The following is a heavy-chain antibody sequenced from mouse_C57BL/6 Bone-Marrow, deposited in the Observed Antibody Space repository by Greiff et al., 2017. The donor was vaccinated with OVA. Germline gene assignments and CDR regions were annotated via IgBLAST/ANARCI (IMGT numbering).Heavy chain of an antibody. Sequence: QVQLKESGAELVRPGTSVKVSCKASGYAFTNYLIAWVKQRPGKGLEWIGVINPGSGGTNYHEKFKGKATLSADKSSSTAYMQLSSLTSEDSAVYFCARRGHITTVVAPLFDYWGQGTTLTVSS. D-gene: IGHD1-1*01. J-gene: IGHJ2*01. CDR2: INPGSGGT. V-gene: IGHV1-54*01. CDR3: ARRGHITTVVAPLFDY. CDR1: GYAFTNYL.